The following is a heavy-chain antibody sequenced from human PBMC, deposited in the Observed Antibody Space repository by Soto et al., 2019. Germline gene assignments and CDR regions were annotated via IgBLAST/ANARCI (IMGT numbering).Heavy chain of an antibody. CDR3: AKLESQFHAFDI. V-gene: IGHV4-30-2*01. Sequence: PSETLSLTCAVSGGSITSGGYSWSWIRQPPGKGLEWIGYIYHSGSPYYNPSLKSRVTISIDRSKNQFSLRLSSVTAADTAVYYCAKLESQFHAFDIWGQGTMVTVSS. D-gene: IGHD1-7*01. CDR1: GGSITSGGYS. J-gene: IGHJ3*02. CDR2: IYHSGSP.